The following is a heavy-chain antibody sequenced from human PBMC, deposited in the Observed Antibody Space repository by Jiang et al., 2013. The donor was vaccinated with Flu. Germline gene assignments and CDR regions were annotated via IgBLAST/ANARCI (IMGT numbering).Heavy chain of an antibody. CDR3: ARGIAAAGKGLLDI. Sequence: GSGLVKPSETLSLTCTVSGGSIKNNYWSWIRQPARKGLEWIGRISTGGNTNYNPSLDNRLTMSVDTSKNQFSLKMKSVTAADTAVYYCARGIAAAGKGLLDIWGQGTVVIVSS. J-gene: IGHJ3*02. CDR2: ISTGGNT. V-gene: IGHV4-4*07. CDR1: GGSIKNNY. D-gene: IGHD6-13*01.